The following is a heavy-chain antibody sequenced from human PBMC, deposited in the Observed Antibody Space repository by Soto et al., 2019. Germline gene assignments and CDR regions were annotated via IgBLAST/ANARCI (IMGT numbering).Heavy chain of an antibody. CDR2: ISGSGKDT. D-gene: IGHD6-6*01. CDR3: ARVHLVRTSSYYCGMDV. Sequence: GSLRLSCATSGFTFSNYRMNWVRQAPGKGLEWVASISGSGKDTFYRDPVKGRFTISRDNAESSLVLQMNSLTVDDTAVYHCARVHLVRTSSYYCGMDVWGPGTTVTVSS. V-gene: IGHV3-21*06. CDR1: GFTFSNYR. J-gene: IGHJ6*02.